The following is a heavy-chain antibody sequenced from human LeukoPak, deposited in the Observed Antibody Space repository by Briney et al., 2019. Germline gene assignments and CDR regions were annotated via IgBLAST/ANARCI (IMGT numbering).Heavy chain of an antibody. V-gene: IGHV4-34*01. Sequence: PSETLSLTCAVYGGSFSGYYWSWIRQPPGKGLEWIGEINHSGTTNYNPSLKSRFTISVDTSKSQFSLKVNSVTAADTAVYYCAREWELLYAMDVRGQGTTVTVSS. J-gene: IGHJ6*02. CDR2: INHSGTT. D-gene: IGHD1-26*01. CDR1: GGSFSGYY. CDR3: AREWELLYAMDV.